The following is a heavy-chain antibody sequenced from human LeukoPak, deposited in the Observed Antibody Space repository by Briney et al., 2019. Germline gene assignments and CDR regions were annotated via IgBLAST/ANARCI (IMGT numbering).Heavy chain of an antibody. V-gene: IGHV1-69*08. CDR3: TRVNLRGSQYNWFDP. D-gene: IGHD1-26*01. Sequence: GSSVTVSCKTSGGTFRSHIFSWVRQAPGQGLEWMGRITPIIDSAKYAQKFRDKLTITADTYTGTAYMELSNLTPEDTALYYCTRVNLRGSQYNWFDPWGQGTLVIVSS. CDR1: GGTFRSHI. CDR2: ITPIIDSA. J-gene: IGHJ5*02.